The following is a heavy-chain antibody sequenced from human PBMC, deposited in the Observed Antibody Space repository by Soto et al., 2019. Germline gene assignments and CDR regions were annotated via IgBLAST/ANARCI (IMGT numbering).Heavy chain of an antibody. V-gene: IGHV3-7*05. Sequence: GGSLRLSCAASGFTFSSYWMSWVRQAPGKGLEWVANIKQDGSEKYYVDSVKGRFTISRDNAKNSLYLQMNSLRAEDTAVYYCARDFGGDCSSTSCYVLAYYYYYYGMDVWGQVTTVTVSS. CDR2: IKQDGSEK. CDR1: GFTFSSYW. J-gene: IGHJ6*02. D-gene: IGHD2-2*03. CDR3: ARDFGGDCSSTSCYVLAYYYYYYGMDV.